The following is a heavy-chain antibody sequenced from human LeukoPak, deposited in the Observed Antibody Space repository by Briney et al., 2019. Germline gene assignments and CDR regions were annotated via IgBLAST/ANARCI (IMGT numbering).Heavy chain of an antibody. CDR3: ARSPADSSGYYTTNYYYYYMDV. D-gene: IGHD3-22*01. V-gene: IGHV4-59*01. J-gene: IGHJ6*03. CDR2: IYYSGST. CDR1: GGSISSYY. Sequence: SETLSLTCTVSGGSISSYYWSWIRQPPGKGLEWIGYIYYSGSTNYNPSLKSRVTISVDTSKNQFSLKLSSVTAADTAVYYCARSPADSSGYYTTNYYYYYMDVWGKGTTVTVSS.